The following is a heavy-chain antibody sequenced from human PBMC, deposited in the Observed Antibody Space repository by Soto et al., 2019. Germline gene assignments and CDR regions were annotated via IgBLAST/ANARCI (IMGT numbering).Heavy chain of an antibody. CDR3: ARRIMATETFDY. D-gene: IGHD5-12*01. Sequence: SETLSLTCPMSGGSKNSFYKILMRQPPRRGLEWIGFISYAGSIKYTPSPTSRVTISVDTPKNRCSRTVTSVTDADTAVYYCARRIMATETFDYWGQGTLVTV. V-gene: IGHV4-59*08. CDR1: GGSKNSFY. CDR2: ISYAGSI. J-gene: IGHJ4*02.